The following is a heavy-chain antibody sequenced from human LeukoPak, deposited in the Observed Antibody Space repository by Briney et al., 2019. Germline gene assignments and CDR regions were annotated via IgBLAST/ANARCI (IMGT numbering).Heavy chain of an antibody. CDR3: ARGFRRGYSYGYNFDY. V-gene: IGHV3-11*04. CDR1: GFTFSDYY. J-gene: IGHJ4*02. D-gene: IGHD5-18*01. CDR2: ISSSGSTI. Sequence: GGSLRLSCAASGFTFSDYYMSWIRQAPGKELEWVSYISSSGSTIYYADSVEGRFTISRDNAKNSLYLQMNSLRAEDTAVYYCARGFRRGYSYGYNFDYWGQGTLVTVSS.